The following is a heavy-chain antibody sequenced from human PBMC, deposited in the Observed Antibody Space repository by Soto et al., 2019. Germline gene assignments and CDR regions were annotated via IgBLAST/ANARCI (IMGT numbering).Heavy chain of an antibody. Sequence: GASVKVSCKASGYTFTSYGISWVRQAPGQGLEWMGWISAYNGNTNYAQKLQGRVTMTTDTSTSTAYMELRSLRSDDTAVYYCARDRRVGWELLRDYYGMDVWGQGTTVTVSS. J-gene: IGHJ6*02. V-gene: IGHV1-18*01. CDR3: ARDRRVGWELLRDYYGMDV. CDR2: ISAYNGNT. D-gene: IGHD1-26*01. CDR1: GYTFTSYG.